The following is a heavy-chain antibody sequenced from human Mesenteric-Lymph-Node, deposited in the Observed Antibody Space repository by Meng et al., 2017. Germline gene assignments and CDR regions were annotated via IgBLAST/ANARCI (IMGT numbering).Heavy chain of an antibody. J-gene: IGHJ3*02. CDR1: GYTFTSYY. CDR3: ARDGVAGTSADAFDI. V-gene: IGHV1-46*01. CDR2: INPSGGST. D-gene: IGHD6-19*01. Sequence: ASVKVSCKACGYTFTSYYMHWVRQAPGQGLEWMGIINPSGGSTSYAQKFQGRVTMTRDTSTSTVYMELSSLRSEDTAVYYCARDGVAGTSADAFDIWGQGTMVTVSS.